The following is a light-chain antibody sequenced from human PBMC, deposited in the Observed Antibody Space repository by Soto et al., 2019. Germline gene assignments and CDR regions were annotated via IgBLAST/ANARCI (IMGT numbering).Light chain of an antibody. J-gene: IGKJ1*01. Sequence: EIVLTQSPGPLSLSPGERATLSCRASQSVSSTYLAWYQQQPGQAPRLLIYRTSTRATGIPDRFSGSGSGTDFTLTISRLEPEDFAVYYCQQYDYSVWTFGQGTKVDIK. V-gene: IGKV3-20*01. CDR1: QSVSSTY. CDR2: RTS. CDR3: QQYDYSVWT.